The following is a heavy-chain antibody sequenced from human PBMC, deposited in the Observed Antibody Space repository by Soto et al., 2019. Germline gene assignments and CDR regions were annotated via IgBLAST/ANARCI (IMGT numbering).Heavy chain of an antibody. CDR1: GGTFSTYA. D-gene: IGHD1-26*01. Sequence: QVQLVQSGAEVKKPGSSVNVSCTASGGTFSTYAITWVRQAPGQGLEWLGGIIPIFGTTDYARKFQGRVTMTAAESTSTVFIAMSSLTSEDTAVYYCARGVGAYYVDYWGQATLVTVSS. J-gene: IGHJ4*02. CDR3: ARGVGAYYVDY. V-gene: IGHV1-69*01. CDR2: IIPIFGTT.